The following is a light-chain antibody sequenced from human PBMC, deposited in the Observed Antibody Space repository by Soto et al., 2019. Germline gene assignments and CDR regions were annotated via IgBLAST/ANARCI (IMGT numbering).Light chain of an antibody. J-gene: IGLJ3*02. V-gene: IGLV2-14*01. CDR3: SSYTTSNTGV. Sequence: QSALTQPASVSGSPGQSITISCTATRSDVGGYNYVSWYQQHPGKAPKMILYEVSNRPSGVSNRFSGFKSGDTASLTISGLQAEDEADYYCSSYTTSNTGVFGGGTKLTVL. CDR1: RSDVGGYNY. CDR2: EVS.